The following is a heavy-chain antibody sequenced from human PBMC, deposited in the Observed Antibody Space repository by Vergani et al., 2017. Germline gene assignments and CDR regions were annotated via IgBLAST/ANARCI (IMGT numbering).Heavy chain of an antibody. D-gene: IGHD2-15*01. CDR2: IIPILGIA. V-gene: IGHV1-69*04. CDR1: GGTFSSYA. Sequence: QVQLVQSGAEVKKPGSSVKVSCKASGGTFSSYAISWVRQAPGQGVEWMGRIIPILGIANYAQKFQGRVKITADKSTSTAYMELVSRRSVDTAVYYCAMDGVDCSGGSCYSKGWFDPWGQGTLVTVSS. CDR3: AMDGVDCSGGSCYSKGWFDP. J-gene: IGHJ5*02.